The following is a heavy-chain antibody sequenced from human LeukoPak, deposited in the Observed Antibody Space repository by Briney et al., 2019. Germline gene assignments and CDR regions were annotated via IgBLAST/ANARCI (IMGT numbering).Heavy chain of an antibody. CDR2: ISSSSSYI. Sequence: NTGGSLRLSCAAPGFTFSSYSMNWVRQAPGKGLEWVSSISSSSSYIYYADSVKGRFTISGDNAKNSLYLQMNSLRAEDTAVYYCARGFFDYVWGSYRSISFDYWGQGTLVTVSS. CDR1: GFTFSSYS. CDR3: ARGFFDYVWGSYRSISFDY. J-gene: IGHJ4*02. V-gene: IGHV3-21*01. D-gene: IGHD3-16*02.